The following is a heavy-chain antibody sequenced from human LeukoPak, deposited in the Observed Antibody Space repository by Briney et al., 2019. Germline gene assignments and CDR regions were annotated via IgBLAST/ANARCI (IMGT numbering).Heavy chain of an antibody. V-gene: IGHV4-38-2*02. J-gene: IGHJ4*02. D-gene: IGHD6-19*01. CDR1: GYSISSGYY. Sequence: SETLSLTCTVSGYSISSGYYWGWIRQPPGKGLEWIGSIYHSGSTNYNPSLKSRVTISVDTSKNQFSLKLSSVTAADTAVYYCARVRSARSGWFDYWGQGTLVTVSS. CDR2: IYHSGST. CDR3: ARVRSARSGWFDY.